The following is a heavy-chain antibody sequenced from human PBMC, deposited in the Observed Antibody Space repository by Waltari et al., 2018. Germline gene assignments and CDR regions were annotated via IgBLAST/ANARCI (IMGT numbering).Heavy chain of an antibody. J-gene: IGHJ4*02. CDR3: ALIVVASYYFDY. D-gene: IGHD3-22*01. CDR1: GGSISSHY. Sequence: QVQLQASGPGLVQPSETLSLTCPVSGGSISSHYWSWIRQPPGKGLEWIGYIYYSGSTNYNPSLKSRVTISVDKSKNQFSLKLSSVTAADTAVYYCALIVVASYYFDYWGQGTLVTVSS. V-gene: IGHV4-59*11. CDR2: IYYSGST.